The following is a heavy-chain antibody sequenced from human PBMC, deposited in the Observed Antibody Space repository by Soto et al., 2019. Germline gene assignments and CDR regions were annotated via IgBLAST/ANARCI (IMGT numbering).Heavy chain of an antibody. CDR1: GFTFSSYA. Sequence: PGGSLRLSCAASGFTFSSYAMHWVRQAPGKGLEWVAVISYDGSNKYYADSVKGRFTISRDNSKNTLYLQMNSLRAEDTAVYYCAREGGGEVEMATIGNYYYYGMDVWGQGTTVTV. CDR2: ISYDGSNK. CDR3: AREGGGEVEMATIGNYYYYGMDV. J-gene: IGHJ6*02. D-gene: IGHD5-12*01. V-gene: IGHV3-30-3*01.